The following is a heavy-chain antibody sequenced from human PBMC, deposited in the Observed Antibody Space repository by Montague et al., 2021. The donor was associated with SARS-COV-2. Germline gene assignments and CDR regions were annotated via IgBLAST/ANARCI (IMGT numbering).Heavy chain of an antibody. CDR1: GDSVSSNSAT. D-gene: IGHD6-13*01. CDR2: TYYRSMWKS. V-gene: IGHV6-1*01. CDR3: VRGIEAAGSYDY. J-gene: IGHJ4*02. Sequence: CAISGDSVSSNSATWNWIRQSPSRGLKWLGRTYYRSMWKSDYARSVKSRIAINPDTSKSQFSLQLSSVTPEDTALYYCVRGIEAAGSYDYWGQGTLVTVSS.